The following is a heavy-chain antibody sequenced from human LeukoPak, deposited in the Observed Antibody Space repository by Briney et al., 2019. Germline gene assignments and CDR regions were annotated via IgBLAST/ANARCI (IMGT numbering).Heavy chain of an antibody. Sequence: PGGSLRLSCTTAGFTFSSYSMNWVRQAPGKGLEWVSSISSSSSYIYYADSVKGRFTISRDNAKNSLYLQMNSLRAEDTAVYYCARPPDYYDSSGYDYWGQGTLVTVSS. CDR2: ISSSSSYI. V-gene: IGHV3-21*01. CDR1: GFTFSSYS. CDR3: ARPPDYYDSSGYDY. J-gene: IGHJ4*02. D-gene: IGHD3-22*01.